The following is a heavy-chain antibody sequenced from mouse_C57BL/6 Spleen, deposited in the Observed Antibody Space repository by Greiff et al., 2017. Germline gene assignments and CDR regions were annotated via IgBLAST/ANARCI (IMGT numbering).Heavy chain of an antibody. CDR1: GYTFTSYW. CDR3: AMGLDGAY. J-gene: IGHJ3*01. CDR2: IYPGSGST. V-gene: IGHV1-55*01. D-gene: IGHD4-1*01. Sequence: QVHVKQPGAELVKPGASVKMSCKASGYTFTSYWITWVKQRPGQGLEWIGDIYPGSGSTNYNEKFKSKATLTVDTSTSTAYMQLSSLTSEDSAVYYCAMGLDGAYWGQGTLVTVSA.